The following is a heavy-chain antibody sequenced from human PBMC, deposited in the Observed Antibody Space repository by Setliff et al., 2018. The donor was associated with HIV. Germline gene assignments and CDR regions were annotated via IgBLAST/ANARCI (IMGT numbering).Heavy chain of an antibody. D-gene: IGHD3-10*01. Sequence: PSETLSLTCTISGGSFGVYSWSWIRQSAGRGLEWIGRIDRSGTTDYKPSLKGRVAISVDTSRNQFSLRVTSVTAADTAVYFCARDRHSSGLGSYGPWGPGILVTVSS. CDR2: IDRSGTT. V-gene: IGHV4-4*07. CDR1: GGSFGVYS. CDR3: ARDRHSSGLGSYGP. J-gene: IGHJ5*02.